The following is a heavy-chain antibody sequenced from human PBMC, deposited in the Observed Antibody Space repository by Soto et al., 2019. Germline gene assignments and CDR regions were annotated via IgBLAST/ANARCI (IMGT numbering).Heavy chain of an antibody. CDR3: ARGPQRLYYDILTGYLDY. V-gene: IGHV3-30*03. J-gene: IGHJ4*02. CDR2: ISYDGSNK. CDR1: GFTFSSYG. Sequence: QVQLVESGGGVVQPGRSLRLSCAASGFTFSSYGMHWVRQAPGKGLEWVAVISYDGSNKYYADSVKGRFTISRDNSKNTLYLQMNSLRAEDTAVYYCARGPQRLYYDILTGYLDYWGQGTLVTVSS. D-gene: IGHD3-9*01.